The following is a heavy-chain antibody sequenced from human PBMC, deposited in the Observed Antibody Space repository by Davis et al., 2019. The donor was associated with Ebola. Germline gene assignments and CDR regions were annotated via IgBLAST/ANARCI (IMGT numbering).Heavy chain of an antibody. J-gene: IGHJ4*02. CDR3: ARGGDTAIVTYFDY. V-gene: IGHV3-23*01. CDR1: GFTFSNAW. D-gene: IGHD5-18*01. CDR2: ISGSGGST. Sequence: GESLKISCAASGFTFSNAWMSWVRQAPGKGLEWVSAISGSGGSTYYADSVKGRFTISRDNSKNTLYLQMNSLRAEDTAVYYCARGGDTAIVTYFDYWGQGTLVTVSS.